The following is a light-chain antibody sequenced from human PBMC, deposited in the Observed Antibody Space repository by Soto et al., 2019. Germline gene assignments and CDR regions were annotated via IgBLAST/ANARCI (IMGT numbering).Light chain of an antibody. J-gene: IGLJ2*01. CDR2: EVN. CDR3: SSYTRSSTVV. V-gene: IGLV2-14*01. Sequence: QSALTQPASVSGSPGQSITISCTGTSSDVGGYTFVSWYQQHPGKAPKLMISEVNNRPSGISNRFSGSKSGSTASLTISGLQAEDEADYYCSSYTRSSTVVFGGGTQLTVL. CDR1: SSDVGGYTF.